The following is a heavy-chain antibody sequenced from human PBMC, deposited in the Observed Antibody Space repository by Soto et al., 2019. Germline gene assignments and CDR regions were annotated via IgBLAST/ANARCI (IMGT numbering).Heavy chain of an antibody. V-gene: IGHV3-30*18. CDR2: ISYDGSNK. J-gene: IGHJ6*02. Sequence: EGSLRLSCAASGFTFSSYGMHWVRQAPGKGLEWVAVISYDGSNKYYADSVKGRFTISRDNSKNTLYLQMNSLRAEDTAVYYCAKGXYSSSWSQIYYYYGMDVWGQGTKVTVSS. CDR1: GFTFSSYG. CDR3: AKGXYSSSWSQIYYYYGMDV. D-gene: IGHD6-13*01.